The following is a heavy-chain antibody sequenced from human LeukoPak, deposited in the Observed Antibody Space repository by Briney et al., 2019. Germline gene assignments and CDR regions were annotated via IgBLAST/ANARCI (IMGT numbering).Heavy chain of an antibody. CDR1: GFTFRNYA. J-gene: IGHJ4*02. Sequence: GGSLRLSCAASGFTFRNYAMSWVRQAPGEGLEWVSGISGSGDSTHYADSVKGRVTISRDNSKNTLYLQMNSLRAEDTAVYYCYGSGTYYYYSDYCGQGTLVTVSS. CDR3: YGSGTYYYYSDY. CDR2: ISGSGDST. D-gene: IGHD3-10*01. V-gene: IGHV3-23*01.